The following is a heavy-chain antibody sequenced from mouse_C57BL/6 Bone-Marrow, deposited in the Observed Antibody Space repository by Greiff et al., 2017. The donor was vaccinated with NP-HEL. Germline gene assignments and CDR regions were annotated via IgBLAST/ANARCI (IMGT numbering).Heavy chain of an antibody. CDR1: GYTFTTYW. Sequence: QVQLQQPGAELVKPGASVKLSCKASGYTFTTYWMQWVNQRPGQGLEWIGEIDPSDSYTNYNQKFTGQATLTVDTSSSTANMQLSSLTSEDSAVYYCARKAYYGRSYEFAYWGQGTLVTVSA. CDR2: IDPSDSYT. J-gene: IGHJ3*01. CDR3: ARKAYYGRSYEFAY. V-gene: IGHV1-50*01. D-gene: IGHD1-1*01.